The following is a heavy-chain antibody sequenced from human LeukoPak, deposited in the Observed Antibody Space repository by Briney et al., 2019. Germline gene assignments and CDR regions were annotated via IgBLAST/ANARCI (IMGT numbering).Heavy chain of an antibody. J-gene: IGHJ4*02. CDR3: ANGPHYNILTGFYKVRSHLDY. CDR2: IKQDGSEK. V-gene: IGHV3-7*01. CDR1: GFTFSSYW. D-gene: IGHD3-9*01. Sequence: GGSLRLSCAASGFTFSSYWMSWVRQAPGKGLEWVANIKQDGSEKYYVDSVKGRFTISRDNAKNSLYLQMNSLRAEDTAMYYCANGPHYNILTGFYKVRSHLDYWGQGTLVTVSS.